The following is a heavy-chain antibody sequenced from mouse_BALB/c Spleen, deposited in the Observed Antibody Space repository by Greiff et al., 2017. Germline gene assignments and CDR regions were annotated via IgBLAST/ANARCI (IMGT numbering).Heavy chain of an antibody. J-gene: IGHJ4*01. CDR3: AREEGIYYDYDYYAMDY. D-gene: IGHD2-4*01. V-gene: IGHV1-69*02. Sequence: VQLQQSGAELVKPGAPVKLSCKASGYTFTSYWMNWVKQRPGRGLEWIGRIDPSDSETHYNQKFKDKATLTVDKSSSTAYIQLSSLTSEDSAVYYCAREEGIYYDYDYYAMDYWGQGTSVTVSS. CDR1: GYTFTSYW. CDR2: IDPSDSET.